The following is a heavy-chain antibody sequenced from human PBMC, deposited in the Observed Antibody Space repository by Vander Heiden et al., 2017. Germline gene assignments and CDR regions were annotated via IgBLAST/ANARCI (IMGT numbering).Heavy chain of an antibody. CDR1: GAYITNYY. Sequence: QVKLKESGPGQVKPSETQSITCTVSGAYITNYYGSWIRQSPGKGLDWIGYSHYSWSSNYNASLKSRVTILVDTSRNQFSLKLDSVIAADTAIYYCARGGWVGATSWFDPWGQGLLVTVSS. CDR2: SHYSWSS. D-gene: IGHD1-26*01. CDR3: ARGGWVGATSWFDP. V-gene: IGHV4-59*08. J-gene: IGHJ5*02.